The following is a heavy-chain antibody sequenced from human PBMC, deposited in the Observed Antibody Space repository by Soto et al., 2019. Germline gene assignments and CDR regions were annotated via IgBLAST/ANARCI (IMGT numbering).Heavy chain of an antibody. D-gene: IGHD3-10*01. Sequence: ASVKLSCKASGYHFILHVISWVRQAPGQGLEWMGWISAYNGNTNYAQNFQDRVTMTTDPSTSTVNMELRSLRSDDTAVYYCARVWYDGNSGAFDIWG. CDR1: GYHFILHV. J-gene: IGHJ3*02. CDR3: ARVWYDGNSGAFDI. CDR2: ISAYNGNT. V-gene: IGHV1-18*01.